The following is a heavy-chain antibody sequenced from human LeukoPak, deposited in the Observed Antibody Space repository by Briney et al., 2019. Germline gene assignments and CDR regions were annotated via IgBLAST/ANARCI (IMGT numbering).Heavy chain of an antibody. D-gene: IGHD5-18*01. CDR2: IYYSGST. J-gene: IGHJ6*03. V-gene: IGHV4-39*01. Sequence: SETLSLTCTVSGGSLSSSSYYWGWIRQPPGKGLEWIGSIYYSGSTYYNPSLKSRVTISVDTSKNQFSLKLSSVTAADTAVYYCARGTSGYSYGYRYYYYYYMDVWGKGTTVTVSS. CDR1: GGSLSSSSYY. CDR3: ARGTSGYSYGYRYYYYYYMDV.